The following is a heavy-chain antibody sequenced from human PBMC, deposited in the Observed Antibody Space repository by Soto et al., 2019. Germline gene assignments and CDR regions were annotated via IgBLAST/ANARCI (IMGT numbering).Heavy chain of an antibody. D-gene: IGHD6-13*01. V-gene: IGHV3-23*01. CDR3: AKAGAYRSSWYFLWFDP. CDR2: ISGSGGST. Sequence: WVRQAPGKGLEWVSAISGSGGSTYYADSVKGRFTMSRDNSKNTLYLQMNSLRAEDTAVYYCAKAGAYRSSWYFLWFDPWGQGTLVTVSS. J-gene: IGHJ5*02.